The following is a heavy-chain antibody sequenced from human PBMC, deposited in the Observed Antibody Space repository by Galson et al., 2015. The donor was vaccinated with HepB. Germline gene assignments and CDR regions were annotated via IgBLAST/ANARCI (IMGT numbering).Heavy chain of an antibody. V-gene: IGHV3-30*09. CDR2: ISXDGSNK. J-gene: IGHJ4*02. CDR3: ASGLSGSYGTGDY. D-gene: IGHD1-26*01. Sequence: SLRLSCAASGFTFSSXAMHWXXQAPGKGLEWVAVISXDGSNKYYADSVKGRFAISRDNSKNTLYLQMNSLRAEDTAVYYCASGLSGSYGTGDYWGQGTLVTVXS. CDR1: GFTFSSXA.